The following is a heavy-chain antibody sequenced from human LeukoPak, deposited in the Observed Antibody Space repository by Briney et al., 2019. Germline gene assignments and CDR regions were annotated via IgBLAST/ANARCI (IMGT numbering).Heavy chain of an antibody. CDR2: IRFDGSNY. D-gene: IGHD5-18*01. CDR3: AKDLSGGYHSYYFDF. V-gene: IGHV3-30*02. CDR1: GFTFSSYG. J-gene: IGHJ4*02. Sequence: PGGSLRLSCAASGFTFSSYGMHWVHQAPGKGLEWVAFIRFDGSNYYYGDSVKGRFTISRDNSKNTLYLQMNSLRNEDTAVYFCAKDLSGGYHSYYFDFWGQGTPVTVSS.